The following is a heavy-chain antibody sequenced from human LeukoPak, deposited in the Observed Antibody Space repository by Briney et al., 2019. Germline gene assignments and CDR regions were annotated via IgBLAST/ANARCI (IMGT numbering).Heavy chain of an antibody. D-gene: IGHD5-18*01. J-gene: IGHJ4*02. CDR3: AKLEVDTAMVPSLDY. CDR1: GFTLNSYG. CDR2: IRYDGSNK. Sequence: GGSLRLPCAASGFTLNSYGMHWVRQAPGKGLEWVAFIRYDGSNKYYADSVKGRFTISRDNSKNTLYLQMNSLRAEDTAVYYCAKLEVDTAMVPSLDYWGQGTLVTVSS. V-gene: IGHV3-30*02.